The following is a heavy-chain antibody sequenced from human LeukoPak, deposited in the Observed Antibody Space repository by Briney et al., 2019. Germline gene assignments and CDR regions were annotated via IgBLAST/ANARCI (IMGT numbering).Heavy chain of an antibody. Sequence: GGSLRLSCAASGFTFSSDGMHWVRQAPGKGLEWVAFIRYDGSNKYYADSVKGRFTISRDNYKNTLYLQMNSLRAEDTDVYYCAKASGASRYQLLRRGENLDFWGQGTRVTVSS. CDR3: AKASGASRYQLLRRGENLDF. V-gene: IGHV3-30*02. J-gene: IGHJ4*02. CDR1: GFTFSSDG. CDR2: IRYDGSNK. D-gene: IGHD2-2*01.